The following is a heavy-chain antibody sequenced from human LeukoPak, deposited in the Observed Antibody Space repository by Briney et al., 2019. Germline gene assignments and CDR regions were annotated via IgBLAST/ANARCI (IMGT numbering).Heavy chain of an antibody. CDR1: GGSISSYY. Sequence: SETLSLTCTVSGGSISSYYWSWIRQPPGKGLEWIGYIYYTGSTNYNPSLKSRVTISVDTSKNQFSLKLSSVTAADTAVYYCARRPHPFYSNYVSSRGYFDYWGQGTLVTVSS. D-gene: IGHD4-11*01. CDR2: IYYTGST. CDR3: ARRPHPFYSNYVSSRGYFDY. J-gene: IGHJ4*02. V-gene: IGHV4-59*08.